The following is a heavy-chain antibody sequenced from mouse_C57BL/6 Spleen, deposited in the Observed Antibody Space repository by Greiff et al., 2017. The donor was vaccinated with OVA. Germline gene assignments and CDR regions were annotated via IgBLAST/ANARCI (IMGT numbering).Heavy chain of an antibody. CDR1: GYTFTSYW. Sequence: QVQLQQPGAELVKPGASVKLSCKASGYTFTSYWMHWVKQRPGQGLEWIGMIHPNSGSTNYNEKFKSKATLTVDKSSSTAYMQLSSLTSEDSAVYDCARGPGQLYWYFDDWGTGTTVTVSS. J-gene: IGHJ1*03. V-gene: IGHV1-64*01. D-gene: IGHD4-1*02. CDR3: ARGPGQLYWYFDD. CDR2: IHPNSGST.